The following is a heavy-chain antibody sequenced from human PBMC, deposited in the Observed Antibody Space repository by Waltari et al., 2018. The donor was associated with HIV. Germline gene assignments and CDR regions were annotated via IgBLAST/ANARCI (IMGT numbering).Heavy chain of an antibody. CDR3: VAQDYSDSVDW. D-gene: IGHD4-17*01. CDR1: GGSISSNVYH. CDR2: IYYTGNT. V-gene: IGHV4-39*07. Sequence: QLRLQESGPRLVKPSETLSLTCSVSGGSISSNVYHWGWIRQSPGKGLEWIGSIYYTGNTYYKPSLKRRVTISIDTSKNQFSLRLTSVTAADTAIYCCVAQDYSDSVDWWGQGTLVTVFS. J-gene: IGHJ4*02.